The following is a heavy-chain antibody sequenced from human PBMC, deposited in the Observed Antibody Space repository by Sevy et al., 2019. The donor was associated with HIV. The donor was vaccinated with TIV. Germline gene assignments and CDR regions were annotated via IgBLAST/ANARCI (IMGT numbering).Heavy chain of an antibody. CDR2: ISFGGSSK. CDR3: AKDRWGSGDFRGYFDH. V-gene: IGHV3-30*18. CDR1: GFTFSSYA. Sequence: GGSLRLSCAASGFTFSSYAMHWVRQAPGKGLEWVALISFGGSSKVYTDSLKGRFTISRDNSKNTLYLQMNSLRAEDSGVYYCAKDRWGSGDFRGYFDHWGQGTLVTVSS. J-gene: IGHJ4*02. D-gene: IGHD4-17*01.